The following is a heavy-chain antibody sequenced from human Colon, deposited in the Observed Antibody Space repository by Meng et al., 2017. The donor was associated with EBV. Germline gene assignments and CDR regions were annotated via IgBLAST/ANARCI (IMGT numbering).Heavy chain of an antibody. V-gene: IGHV4-4*02. J-gene: IGHJ4*02. CDR3: ARVWQSLTAFFDS. Sequence: VQLKGAGPGLVKPSGTLSLTCAVSGGSISSSHWWTWVRQPPGKGLEWIGEVYHTGSTKYNPSLKSRLTISVDKSKNQFSLNLTSVTAADTAVYYCARVWQSLTAFFDSWGQGTLVTVSS. CDR2: VYHTGST. CDR1: GGSISSSHW. D-gene: IGHD2-21*01.